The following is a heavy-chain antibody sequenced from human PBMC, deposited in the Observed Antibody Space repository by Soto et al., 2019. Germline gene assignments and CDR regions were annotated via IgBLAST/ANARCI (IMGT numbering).Heavy chain of an antibody. J-gene: IGHJ6*02. CDR1: GGSISSGGYY. V-gene: IGHV4-31*03. D-gene: IGHD6-13*01. CDR3: ARDLQYSRLFYGMDV. CDR2: IYYSGST. Sequence: QVQLQESGPGLVKPSQTLSLTCTVSGGSISSGGYYWIWIRQHPGKGLEWIGYIYYSGSTYYNPSPQSRVTISVDTSKNQCSLKLSSVTAADTAVYYCARDLQYSRLFYGMDVWGQGTTVTVSS.